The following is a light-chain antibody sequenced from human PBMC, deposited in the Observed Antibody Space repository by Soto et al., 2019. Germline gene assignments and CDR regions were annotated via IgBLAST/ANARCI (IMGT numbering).Light chain of an antibody. CDR1: QSVSSN. CDR3: QQYKNWPPEYT. CDR2: GAS. J-gene: IGKJ2*01. Sequence: EIVMTQSPATLSVSPGERATLSCRASQSVSSNFAWYQQKPGQAPRLLIYGASTRATGIPARFSGSGSGTEFTLTISSLQSEDFAVYYCQQYKNWPPEYTFGQGTKLEIK. V-gene: IGKV3-15*01.